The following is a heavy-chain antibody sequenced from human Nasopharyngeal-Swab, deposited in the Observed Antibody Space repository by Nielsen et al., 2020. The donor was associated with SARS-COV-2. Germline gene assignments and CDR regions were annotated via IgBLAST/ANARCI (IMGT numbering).Heavy chain of an antibody. CDR2: INSDGSST. CDR3: ARGTFSSGLTH. J-gene: IGHJ4*02. CDR1: GFTFSSYW. D-gene: IGHD3-22*01. V-gene: IGHV3-74*01. Sequence: GESLKISYAASGFTFSSYWMHWVRQAPGKGLVWVSRINSDGSSTSYADSVKGRFTISRDNAKNTLYLQMNSLRAEDTAVYYCARGTFSSGLTHWGQGTLVTVSS.